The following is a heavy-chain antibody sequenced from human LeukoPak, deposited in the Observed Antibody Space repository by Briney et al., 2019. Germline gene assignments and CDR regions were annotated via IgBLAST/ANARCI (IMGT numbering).Heavy chain of an antibody. CDR2: IIPIFGTA. Sequence: SVKVSCKASGGTFSSYAICWVRQAPGQGLEWMGGIIPIFGTANYAQKFQGRVTITADESTSTAYMELSSLRSEDTAVYYCARDGGTVGATWVYYFDYWGQGTLVTVSS. CDR3: ARDGGTVGATWVYYFDY. J-gene: IGHJ4*02. D-gene: IGHD1-26*01. V-gene: IGHV1-69*01. CDR1: GGTFSSYA.